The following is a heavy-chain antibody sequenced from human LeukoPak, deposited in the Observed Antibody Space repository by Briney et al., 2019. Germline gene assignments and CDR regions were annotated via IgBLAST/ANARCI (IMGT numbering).Heavy chain of an antibody. CDR2: IYYSGST. D-gene: IGHD1-14*01. CDR1: GGSISSSSYY. Sequence: SETLSLTCTVSGGSISSSSYYWGWIRQPPGKGLEWIGSIYYSGSTYYNPSLKSRVTISLDTSKNQFSLKLSSVTAADTAVYYCARTWGQYKFDYWGQGTLVTVSS. J-gene: IGHJ4*02. V-gene: IGHV4-39*07. CDR3: ARTWGQYKFDY.